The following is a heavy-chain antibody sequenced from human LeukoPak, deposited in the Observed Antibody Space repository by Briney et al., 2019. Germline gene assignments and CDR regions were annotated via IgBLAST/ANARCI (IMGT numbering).Heavy chain of an antibody. CDR1: GGSISSYC. CDR2: IYFSGST. D-gene: IGHD2-21*02. CDR3: ARGGYCGGDCYPYWYFDL. J-gene: IGHJ2*01. V-gene: IGHV4-59*01. Sequence: SASLSLTWTVFGGSISSYCCSSIRQPARDGLGWVGYIYFSGSTNDNPPHTSRVTISVDPSKNQFSLKLSSVTAADTAVYYCARGGYCGGDCYPYWYFDLWGRGTLVTVSS.